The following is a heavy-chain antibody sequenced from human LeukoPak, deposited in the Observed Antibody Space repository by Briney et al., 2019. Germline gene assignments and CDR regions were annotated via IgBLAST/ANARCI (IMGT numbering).Heavy chain of an antibody. D-gene: IGHD3-3*01. CDR3: AREGYDFWSGPDAFDI. CDR1: GFTFSSYA. J-gene: IGHJ3*02. Sequence: GGSLRLSCAASGFTFSSYAMSWVRQAPGKRLEWVSAISGSGGSTYYADSVKGRFTISRDNSKNTLYLQMNSLRAEDTAVYYCAREGYDFWSGPDAFDIWGQGTMVTVSS. V-gene: IGHV3-23*01. CDR2: ISGSGGST.